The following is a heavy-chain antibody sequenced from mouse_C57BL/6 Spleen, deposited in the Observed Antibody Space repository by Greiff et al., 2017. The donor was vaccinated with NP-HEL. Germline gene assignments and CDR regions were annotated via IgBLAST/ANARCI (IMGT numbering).Heavy chain of an antibody. V-gene: IGHV6-6*01. CDR1: GFTFSDAW. D-gene: IGHD1-1*01. J-gene: IGHJ4*01. CDR3: TATVAYYYAMDY. Sequence: EVKLMESGGGLVQPGGSMKLSCAASGFTFSDAWMDWVRQSPEKGLEWVAEIRNKANNHATYYAESVKGRFTISRDDSKSSVYLQMNSLRAEDTGIYYCTATVAYYYAMDYWGQGTSVTVSS. CDR2: IRNKANNHAT.